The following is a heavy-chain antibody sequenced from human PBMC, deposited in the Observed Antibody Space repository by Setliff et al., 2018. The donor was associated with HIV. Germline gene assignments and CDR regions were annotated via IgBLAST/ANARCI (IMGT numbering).Heavy chain of an antibody. CDR2: IYSSGST. CDR1: GGSISSGSYY. D-gene: IGHD3-9*01. Sequence: NPSETLSLTCTVSGGSISSGSYYWNWIRQPAGKGLEWIGHIYSSGSTNYNPSLKSRVTISVDTSKNQFSLKLSSVTAADTAVYYCASYDILTGYYGHYFDYWGQGTLVTVSS. V-gene: IGHV4-61*09. CDR3: ASYDILTGYYGHYFDY. J-gene: IGHJ4*02.